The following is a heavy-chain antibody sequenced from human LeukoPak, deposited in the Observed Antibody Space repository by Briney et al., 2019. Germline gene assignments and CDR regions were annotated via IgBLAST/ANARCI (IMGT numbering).Heavy chain of an antibody. CDR2: ISSSSSSI. CDR3: AKAGFDFSFDY. J-gene: IGHJ4*02. D-gene: IGHD3-9*01. CDR1: GFTFSVYS. Sequence: PRGSLRLSCAASGFTFSVYSMNWARQAPGKGLEWVSSISSSSSSINYADSVKGRFTISRDNAKNSLYLQMNSLRAEDTAVYYCAKAGFDFSFDYWGQGTLVTVSS. V-gene: IGHV3-21*01.